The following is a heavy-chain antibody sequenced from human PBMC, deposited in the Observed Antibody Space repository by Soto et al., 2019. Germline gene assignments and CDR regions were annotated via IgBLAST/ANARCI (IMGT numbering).Heavy chain of an antibody. D-gene: IGHD3-10*01. CDR1: GFTFSSYS. Sequence: GGSLRLSCAASGFTFSSYSMNWVRQAPGKGLEWVSYISSSSSTIYYADSVKGRFTISRDNAKNSLYLQMNSLRAEDTAVYYCARDRGDPSAPFDYWGQGTLVTVSS. J-gene: IGHJ4*02. CDR2: ISSSSSTI. V-gene: IGHV3-48*01. CDR3: ARDRGDPSAPFDY.